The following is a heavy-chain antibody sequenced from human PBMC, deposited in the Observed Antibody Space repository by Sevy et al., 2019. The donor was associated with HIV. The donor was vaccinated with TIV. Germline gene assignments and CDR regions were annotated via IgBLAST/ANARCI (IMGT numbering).Heavy chain of an antibody. V-gene: IGHV3-21*01. D-gene: IGHD5-12*01. CDR2: ISSSRSYI. CDR1: GFSFSSYS. Sequence: GGSLRLSCAASGFSFSSYSINWVRQAPGKGLEWVSSISSSRSYIYYTDSVKGRFTISRDNAKSSLYLQMNSLRAEDTAVYYCAKGRDGYNYDAYDYWGQGTLVTVSS. CDR3: AKGRDGYNYDAYDY. J-gene: IGHJ4*02.